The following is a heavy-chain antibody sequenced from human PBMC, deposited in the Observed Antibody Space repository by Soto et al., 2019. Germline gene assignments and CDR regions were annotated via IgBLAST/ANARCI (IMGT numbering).Heavy chain of an antibody. CDR3: ARDAHGDSLYYYYYGMDV. CDR1: GFTFSSYW. CDR2: IKQDGSEK. D-gene: IGHD4-17*01. J-gene: IGHJ6*02. Sequence: EVQLVESGGGLVQPGGSLRLSCAASGFTFSSYWMSWVRQAPGKGLEWVANIKQDGSEKYYVDSVKGRFTISRDNAKNSLYLQMNSLRAEDTAVYYCARDAHGDSLYYYYYGMDVWGQGTTVTVSS. V-gene: IGHV3-7*01.